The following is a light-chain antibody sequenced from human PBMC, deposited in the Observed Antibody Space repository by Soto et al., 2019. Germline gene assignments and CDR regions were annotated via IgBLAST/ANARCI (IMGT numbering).Light chain of an antibody. J-gene: IGKJ1*01. CDR2: GAS. Sequence: EIVLTQSPGTLSLSPGERATLSCRASQSVSSSYLAWYQQKPGQAPRLLIYGASSRATGIPDRFSGSGSGTAFTLIISRLEPADFAVYYCQQYGSSPPTFGQGTKVEIK. CDR3: QQYGSSPPT. CDR1: QSVSSSY. V-gene: IGKV3-20*01.